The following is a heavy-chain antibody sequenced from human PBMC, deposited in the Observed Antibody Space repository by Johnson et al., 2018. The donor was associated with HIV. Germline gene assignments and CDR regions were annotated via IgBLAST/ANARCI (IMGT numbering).Heavy chain of an antibody. Sequence: VQLVESGGGLVQPGRSLRLSCAASGFTFSSYAMHWVRQAPGKGLEYVSAISSNGGSTYYANSVKGRLTISRDNSKNTLYLQMGSLRAEDTAVYYCAREHGPDEGYYDGRYYSGFDIWGQGTMVTVSS. D-gene: IGHD3-22*01. CDR1: GFTFSSYA. V-gene: IGHV3-64*01. CDR3: AREHGPDEGYYDGRYYSGFDI. CDR2: ISSNGGST. J-gene: IGHJ3*02.